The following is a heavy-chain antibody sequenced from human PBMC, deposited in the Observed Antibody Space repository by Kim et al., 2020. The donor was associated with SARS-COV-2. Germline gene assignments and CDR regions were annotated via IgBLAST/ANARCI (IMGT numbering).Heavy chain of an antibody. Sequence: GGSLRLSCAASGFTFSSYGMHWVRQAPGKGLEWVAVISYDGSNKYYADSVKGRFTISRDNSKNTLYLQMNSLRAEDTAVYYCACNYYDFWSGYYEKGYFQHWGQGTLVTVSS. CDR1: GFTFSSYG. D-gene: IGHD3-3*01. J-gene: IGHJ1*01. V-gene: IGHV3-30*03. CDR3: ACNYYDFWSGYYEKGYFQH. CDR2: ISYDGSNK.